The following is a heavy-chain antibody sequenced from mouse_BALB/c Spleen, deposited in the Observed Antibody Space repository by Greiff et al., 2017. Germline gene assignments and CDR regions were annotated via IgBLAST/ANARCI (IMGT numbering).Heavy chain of an antibody. CDR2: IDPENGNT. V-gene: IGHV14-3*02. CDR3: ARYYYGSSSWYFDV. J-gene: IGHJ1*01. D-gene: IGHD1-1*01. Sequence: VHVKQSGAELVKPGASVKLSCTASGFNIKDTYMHWVKQRPEQGLEWIGRIDPENGNTIYDPKFQGKASITADTSSNTAYLQLSSLTSEDTAVYYCARYYYGSSSWYFDVWGAGTTVTVSS. CDR1: GFNIKDTY.